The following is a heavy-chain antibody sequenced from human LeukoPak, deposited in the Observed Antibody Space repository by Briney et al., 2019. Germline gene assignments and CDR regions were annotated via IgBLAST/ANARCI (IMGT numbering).Heavy chain of an antibody. CDR3: ARGGQSLLWFGELLFQSHKNWFDP. CDR1: GYTFSNYD. Sequence: GASVKVSCKASGYTFSNYDINWVRQAPGQGLEWMGWISTDNGNTNYAQKLQGRVTMTTDTSTSTAYMELSSLRSEDTAVYYCARGGQSLLWFGELLFQSHKNWFDPWGQGTLVTVSS. D-gene: IGHD3-10*01. J-gene: IGHJ5*02. V-gene: IGHV1-18*01. CDR2: ISTDNGNT.